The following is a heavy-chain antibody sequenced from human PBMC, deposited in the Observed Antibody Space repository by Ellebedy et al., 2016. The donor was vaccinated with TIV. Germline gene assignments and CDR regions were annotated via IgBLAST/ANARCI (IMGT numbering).Heavy chain of an antibody. CDR1: GYTFTSYF. V-gene: IGHV1-46*01. CDR3: ARGDNYYYDSSGYYYNY. D-gene: IGHD3-22*01. J-gene: IGHJ4*02. CDR2: INPASGNS. Sequence: ASVKVSCKASGYTFTSYFLYWVRRAPGQGLEWMGMINPASGNSNYAQEFQGRVAMTRDTSTNTVHMDLSSLRSEDTAVDYCARGDNYYYDSSGYYYNYWGQGTLVTVSS.